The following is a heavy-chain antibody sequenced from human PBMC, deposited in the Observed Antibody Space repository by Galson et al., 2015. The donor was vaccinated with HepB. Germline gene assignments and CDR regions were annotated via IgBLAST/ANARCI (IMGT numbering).Heavy chain of an antibody. Sequence: SLRLSCAASRFTFSDYYMTWIRQAPGKGLEWLSYISGGATYTNYANSVKGRFTISRDNAKNSLYLQINSLRAEDTAVYYCTRVADADYGDHSHFDSWGQGTLVTVSS. CDR2: ISGGATYT. V-gene: IGHV3-11*06. D-gene: IGHD4-17*01. CDR1: RFTFSDYY. CDR3: TRVADADYGDHSHFDS. J-gene: IGHJ4*02.